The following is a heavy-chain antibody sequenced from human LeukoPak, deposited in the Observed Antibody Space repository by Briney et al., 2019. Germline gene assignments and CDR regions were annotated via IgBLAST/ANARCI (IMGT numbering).Heavy chain of an antibody. J-gene: IGHJ2*01. D-gene: IGHD3-10*01. CDR3: ARRRGRGDYYYGSGSHYWYFDL. Sequence: PSETLSLTCTVSGVSISSSNSYWGWIRQPPGKGLEWIGEINHSGSTNYNPSLKSRVTISVDTSKNQFSLKLSSVTAADTAVCYCARRRGRGDYYYGSGSHYWYFDLWGRGTLVTVSS. CDR1: GVSISSSNSY. V-gene: IGHV4-39*07. CDR2: INHSGST.